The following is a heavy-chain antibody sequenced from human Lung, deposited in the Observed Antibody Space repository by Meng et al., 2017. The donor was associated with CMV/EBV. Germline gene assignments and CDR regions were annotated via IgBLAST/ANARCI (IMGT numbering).Heavy chain of an antibody. D-gene: IGHD2-21*02. CDR1: GGSLSSRNW. J-gene: IGHJ4*02. CDR3: ARVGAYCGGDCYHPR. V-gene: IGHV4-4*02. CDR2: IYHSGST. Sequence: QGELQGRGPALVKPSGTLSLTSAVLGGSLSSRNWWSWVRQPPGKGLEWIGEIYHSGSTNYNPSPKSRVTISVDESKNQFSLRLSSVTAADTAVYYCARVGAYCGGDCYHPRWGQGTLVTVS.